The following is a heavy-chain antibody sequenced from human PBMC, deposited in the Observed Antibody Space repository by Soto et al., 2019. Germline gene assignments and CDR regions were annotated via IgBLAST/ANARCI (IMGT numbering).Heavy chain of an antibody. CDR1: GFTFSSYW. CDR2: INSDGSST. CDR3: ARDAHTIFGVVIIPNGMDV. Sequence: PGGSLRLSCAASGFTFSSYWMHWVRQAPGKGLVWVSRINSDGSSTSYADSVKGRFTISRDNAKNTLYLQMNSLRAEDTAVYYCARDAHTIFGVVIIPNGMDVWGQGTTVTVSS. J-gene: IGHJ6*02. V-gene: IGHV3-74*01. D-gene: IGHD3-3*01.